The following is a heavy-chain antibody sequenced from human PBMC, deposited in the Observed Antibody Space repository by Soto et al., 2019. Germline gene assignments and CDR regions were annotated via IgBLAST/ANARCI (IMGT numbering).Heavy chain of an antibody. V-gene: IGHV5-51*01. Sequence: GESLKISCKGSGYSFTSYWIGWVRQMPGKGLEWMGIIYPGDSDTRYRPSFQGQVTISADKSISTAYLQWSSLKASDTAMYYCARRDSLLYDAFDIWGQGTMVTVSS. J-gene: IGHJ3*02. CDR1: GYSFTSYW. CDR3: ARRDSLLYDAFDI. CDR2: IYPGDSDT. D-gene: IGHD3-22*01.